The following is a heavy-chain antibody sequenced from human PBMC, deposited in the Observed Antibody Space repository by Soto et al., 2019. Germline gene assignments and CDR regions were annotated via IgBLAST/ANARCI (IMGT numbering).Heavy chain of an antibody. V-gene: IGHV3-33*01. J-gene: IGHJ6*03. CDR2: IWFDGSNK. Sequence: QVQLVESGGGVVQPGRSLRLSCAASGFIFSSYGMHWVRQTPGKGLEWVAVIWFDGSNKYYADSVKGRFTISRDNSKNTLYLQMDSLRAEDTALYYCARDPWSSTSLHFDYMDVWGKGTTVTVSS. CDR3: ARDPWSSTSLHFDYMDV. D-gene: IGHD2-2*01. CDR1: GFIFSSYG.